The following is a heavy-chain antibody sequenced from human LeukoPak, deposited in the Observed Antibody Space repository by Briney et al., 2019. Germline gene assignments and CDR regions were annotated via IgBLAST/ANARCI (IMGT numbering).Heavy chain of an antibody. V-gene: IGHV4-39*01. D-gene: IGHD2-21*01. J-gene: IGHJ3*02. CDR1: GGSINSIGYY. Sequence: SETLSLTCNVSGGSINSIGYYWGWIRQAPGKGLAWIGTFSYSGASYYNPSLKSRVAISVDTSKNQFSLKLSSVTAADTAVYYCARHIPRSGDAFDIWGQGTMVTVSS. CDR3: ARHIPRSGDAFDI. CDR2: FSYSGAS.